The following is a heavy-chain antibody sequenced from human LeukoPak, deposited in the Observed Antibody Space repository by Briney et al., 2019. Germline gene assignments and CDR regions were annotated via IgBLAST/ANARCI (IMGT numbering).Heavy chain of an antibody. J-gene: IGHJ4*02. CDR1: GVIFSNYW. V-gene: IGHV3-74*01. CDR3: AKASAMIVVVSKHFDY. D-gene: IGHD3-22*01. Sequence: PGGSLRLSCAASGVIFSNYWMHWVRQAPGKGLVWVSRINRDGSSTSYADSVKGRFTISRDNSKNTLYLQMNSLRAEDTAVYYCAKASAMIVVVSKHFDYWGQGTLVTVSS. CDR2: INRDGSST.